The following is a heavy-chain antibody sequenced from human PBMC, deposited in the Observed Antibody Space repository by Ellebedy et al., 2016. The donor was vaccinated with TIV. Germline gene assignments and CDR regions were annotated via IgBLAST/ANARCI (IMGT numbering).Heavy chain of an antibody. J-gene: IGHJ4*02. V-gene: IGHV1-69*04. CDR1: GYTFTSYD. D-gene: IGHD5-12*01. CDR3: ARDSGYDSAFDY. CDR2: IIPILGIA. Sequence: SVKVSCXASGYTFTSYDINWVRQATGQGLEWMGRIIPILGIANYAQKFQGRVTITADKSTSTAYMELSSLRSEDTAVYYCARDSGYDSAFDYWGQGTLVTVSS.